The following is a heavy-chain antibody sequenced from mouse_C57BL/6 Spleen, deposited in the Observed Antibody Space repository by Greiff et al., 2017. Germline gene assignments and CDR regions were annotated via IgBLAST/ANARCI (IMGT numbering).Heavy chain of an antibody. CDR2: IYPGSGST. CDR1: GYTFTSYW. CDR3: ARVKTAQATFHYYYAMDY. V-gene: IGHV1-55*01. Sequence: QVQLQQPGAELVKPGASVKMSCTASGYTFTSYWLTWVQQRPGPGLEWIGDIYPGSGSTNYTETFKSKATLTVDTSCSTAYMQLSSLTSEDSAVYYCARVKTAQATFHYYYAMDYWGKGTSVTVSS. D-gene: IGHD3-2*02. J-gene: IGHJ4*01.